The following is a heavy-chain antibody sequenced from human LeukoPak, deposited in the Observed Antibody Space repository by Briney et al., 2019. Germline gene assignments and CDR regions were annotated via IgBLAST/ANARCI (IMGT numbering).Heavy chain of an antibody. V-gene: IGHV3-11*01. Sequence: GGSLRRYCAASGFTFSDYYMSWIRQAPGKGLEWVSYISSSGSTIYYADSVKGRFTISRDNAKNSLYLQMNSLRAEDTAVYYCARDRGRATVITGWFDPWGQGTLVTVSS. J-gene: IGHJ5*02. D-gene: IGHD4-17*01. CDR1: GFTFSDYY. CDR2: ISSSGSTI. CDR3: ARDRGRATVITGWFDP.